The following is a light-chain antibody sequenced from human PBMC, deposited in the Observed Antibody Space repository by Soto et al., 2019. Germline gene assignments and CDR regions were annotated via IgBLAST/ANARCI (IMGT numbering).Light chain of an antibody. J-gene: IGKJ4*01. Sequence: EIVLTQSPGTLSLSPGERATLSCRASQSVSSSHLVWYQHKPGQAPRLLISGASTRAVGIPDRFSGTGSVTDFTLTINRLEPEDSALYYCQHYNNSPVTFGGGTKVAIK. V-gene: IGKV3-20*01. CDR2: GAS. CDR3: QHYNNSPVT. CDR1: QSVSSSH.